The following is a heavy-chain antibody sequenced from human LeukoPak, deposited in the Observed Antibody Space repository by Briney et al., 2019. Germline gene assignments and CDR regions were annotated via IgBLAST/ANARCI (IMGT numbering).Heavy chain of an antibody. D-gene: IGHD1-1*01. CDR2: IYTSGST. CDR1: DGSISSGSYY. CDR3: ARVGNWNDGQHFDY. V-gene: IGHV4-61*02. J-gene: IGHJ4*02. Sequence: PSQTLSLTCTVSDGSISSGSYYWRWLRQPAGTGLEWIGRIYTSGSTNYNPSLKSRVTISVDTSKNQFSLKLSSVTAADTAVYYCARVGNWNDGQHFDYWGQGTLVTVSS.